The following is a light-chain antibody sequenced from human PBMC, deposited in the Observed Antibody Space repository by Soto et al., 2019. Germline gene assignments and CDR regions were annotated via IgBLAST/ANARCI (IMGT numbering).Light chain of an antibody. CDR3: QQRSNWLT. CDR2: GAY. Sequence: IVLTQSPATLSLSPGERATLSCRASQSVGSYLAWYQHKPGQAPRLLIYGAYNRVSGIPARFSGSGSGTDFTLTISSLEPEDVGVYYCQQRSNWLTFGGGTKVDIK. CDR1: QSVGSY. V-gene: IGKV3-11*01. J-gene: IGKJ4*01.